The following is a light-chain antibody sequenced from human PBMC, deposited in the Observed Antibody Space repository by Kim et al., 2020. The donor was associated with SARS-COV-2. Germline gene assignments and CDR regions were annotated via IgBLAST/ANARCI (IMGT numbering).Light chain of an antibody. J-gene: IGLJ1*01. CDR3: QTWGTGIHV. V-gene: IGLV4-69*01. Sequence: SVKLTCTLSSGHSSYAIAWHQQQPEKGPRYLMKLNSDGSHSKGDGIPDRFSGSSSGAERYLTISSLQSEDEADYYCQTWGTGIHVFGTGTKVTVL. CDR2: LNSDGSH. CDR1: SGHSSYA.